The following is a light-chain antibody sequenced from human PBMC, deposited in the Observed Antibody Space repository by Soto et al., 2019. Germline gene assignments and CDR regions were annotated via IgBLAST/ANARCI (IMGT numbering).Light chain of an antibody. V-gene: IGKV1-5*01. J-gene: IGKJ2*01. Sequence: DIQMTQSPSTLSASVGDRVSITCRASQSISSWLAWYQQKPGKAPKILIYDASSLESGVPSRFSGSGSGTEFTLTISSLQPDDFANYYCQQYSSFSNTFGQGTKLEI. CDR1: QSISSW. CDR2: DAS. CDR3: QQYSSFSNT.